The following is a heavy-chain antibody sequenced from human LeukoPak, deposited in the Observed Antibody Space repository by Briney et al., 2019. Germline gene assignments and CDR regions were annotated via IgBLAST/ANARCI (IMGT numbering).Heavy chain of an antibody. CDR2: IKKDGSEK. Sequence: GGSLRLSCAASGFTFSSYWMSWVRQAPGKGLEWVANIKKDGSEKYYVDSVKGRFTISRDNARNSLYLQMSSLRAEDTAVYYCASSRYCSSTACGWGAFDIWGQGTMVTVSS. CDR3: ASSRYCSSTACGWGAFDI. CDR1: GFTFSSYW. D-gene: IGHD2-2*01. J-gene: IGHJ3*02. V-gene: IGHV3-7*01.